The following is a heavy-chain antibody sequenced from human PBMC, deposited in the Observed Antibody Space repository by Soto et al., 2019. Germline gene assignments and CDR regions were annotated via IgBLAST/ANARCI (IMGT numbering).Heavy chain of an antibody. CDR3: STDEWE. J-gene: IGHJ4*01. V-gene: IGHV3-15*01. Sequence: EVQLVESGGGLVKPGGSLRLSCAASGFDFSNGWMSWVRQAPGKGLEWVGRIKSKRDGGTTDYAAPVTGRFTISRDDSKNMLFLQMDRLKIEETAVYYCSTDEWEWGQEALVTISS. D-gene: IGHD1-26*01. CDR1: GFDFSNGW. CDR2: IKSKRDGGTT.